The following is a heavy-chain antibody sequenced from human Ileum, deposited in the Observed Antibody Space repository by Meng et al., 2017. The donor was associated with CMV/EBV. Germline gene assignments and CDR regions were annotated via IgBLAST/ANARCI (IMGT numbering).Heavy chain of an antibody. CDR3: AKDGSAIFGVVLIYYYYGMDV. J-gene: IGHJ6*02. Sequence: GGSLRLSCAASGFTFRSYAMSWVRQAPEKGLEWVSAISSSGGSTYYADSVKGRFTIFRDNSKNTLYLQMNSLRAEDTAVYYCAKDGSAIFGVVLIYYYYGMDVWGQGTTVTVSS. CDR2: ISSSGGST. V-gene: IGHV3-23*01. CDR1: GFTFRSYA. D-gene: IGHD3-3*01.